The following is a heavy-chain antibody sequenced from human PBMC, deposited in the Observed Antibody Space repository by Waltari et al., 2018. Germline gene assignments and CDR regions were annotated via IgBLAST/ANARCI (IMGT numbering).Heavy chain of an antibody. J-gene: IGHJ6*03. CDR3: ARRPVVVVAATLSGDYYYMDV. Sequence: QVQLVQSGAEVKKPGASVKVSCKASGYTFTSYDINWVRQATGQGLEWMGWMNPNSGNTGYAQKFQGRVTMTRNTSISTAYLELSSLRSEDTAVYYCARRPVVVVAATLSGDYYYMDVWGKGTTVTVSS. CDR2: MNPNSGNT. CDR1: GYTFTSYD. V-gene: IGHV1-8*01. D-gene: IGHD2-15*01.